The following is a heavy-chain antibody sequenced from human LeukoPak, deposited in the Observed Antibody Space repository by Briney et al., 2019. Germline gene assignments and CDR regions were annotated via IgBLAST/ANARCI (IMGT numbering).Heavy chain of an antibody. D-gene: IGHD1-1*01. CDR1: GFTLSTHS. J-gene: IGHJ5*02. V-gene: IGHV3-21*01. CDR2: IRKTTNYI. Sequence: GESLRLSCGASGFTLSTHSVNWVRQAPGKGLEWVASIRKTTNYIYYADSIKGRFTISRDDAKNSLYLQMNRLRADDTAVYYCARHPANWNPGWFDPWGQGTLVVVSS. CDR3: ARHPANWNPGWFDP.